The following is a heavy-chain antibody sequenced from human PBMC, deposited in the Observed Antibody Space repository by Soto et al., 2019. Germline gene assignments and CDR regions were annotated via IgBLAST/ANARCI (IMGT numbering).Heavy chain of an antibody. D-gene: IGHD2-21*01. Sequence: PGGSLRLSCAASEITFRCYTMNWVRQAPGKGLEWISSISSSGGYRYYADSVKGRFIISRDNAKNSLFLQMNSLVDEDSAVYYRAKETFFFESRTSYSAQRPRWFDPWGPGTLVTVSS. CDR2: ISSSGGYR. V-gene: IGHV3-21*01. J-gene: IGHJ5*02. CDR3: AKETFFFESRTSYSAQRPRWFDP. CDR1: EITFRCYT.